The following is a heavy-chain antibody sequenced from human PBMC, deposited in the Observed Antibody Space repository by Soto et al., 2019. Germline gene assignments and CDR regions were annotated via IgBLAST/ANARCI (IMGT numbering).Heavy chain of an antibody. CDR2: VLASGTGT. V-gene: IGHV3-23*01. D-gene: IGHD1-26*01. J-gene: IGHJ4*02. Sequence: GGSLRLSCAASGFTFSTLAMTWVRQAPGKGLEWVSSVLASGTGTYYADSVKGRFTISRDNSKNTMYLQMNSLSAEDTALYYCASVRVGYWGQGTLVTVSS. CDR1: GFTFSTLA. CDR3: ASVRVGY.